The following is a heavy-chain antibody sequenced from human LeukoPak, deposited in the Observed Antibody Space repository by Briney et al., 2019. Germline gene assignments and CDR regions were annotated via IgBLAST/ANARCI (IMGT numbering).Heavy chain of an antibody. CDR1: GFTFSNYW. Sequence: GGSLRLSCAASGFTFSNYWMTWVRQAPGKGLEWVANIKEDGSQKYYVDSVKGRFTTSRDNAKNSLFLQTNSLRADDTAVYYCARDSGWFRFDYWGQGTLVTVSS. CDR3: ARDSGWFRFDY. CDR2: IKEDGSQK. V-gene: IGHV3-7*03. J-gene: IGHJ4*02. D-gene: IGHD6-13*01.